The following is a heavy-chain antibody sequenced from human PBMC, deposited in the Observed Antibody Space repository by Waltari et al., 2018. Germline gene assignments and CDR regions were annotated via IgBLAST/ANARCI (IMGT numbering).Heavy chain of an antibody. V-gene: IGHV4-34*01. Sequence: QVQLQQWGAGLLKPSETLSLTFPVYGGSFSGYYCSWIRQPPGKGLEWIGEINHSGSTNYNPSLKSRVTISVDTSKNQFSLKLSSVTAADTAVYYCARSGYSSSWYSGYWGQGTLVTVSS. CDR2: INHSGST. CDR1: GGSFSGYY. J-gene: IGHJ4*02. D-gene: IGHD6-13*01. CDR3: ARSGYSSSWYSGY.